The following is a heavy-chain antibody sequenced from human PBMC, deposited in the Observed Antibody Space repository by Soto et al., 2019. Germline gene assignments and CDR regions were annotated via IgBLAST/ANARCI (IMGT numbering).Heavy chain of an antibody. J-gene: IGHJ6*02. CDR2: ISYDGSNQ. D-gene: IGHD3-16*01. CDR1: GFTLSSYG. Sequence: PGGSLRLSCAASGFTLSSYGMYWVLQAPGKGLEWVTLISYDGSNQYYVDSVKGRFTISTDSSKNTLYLQMNSLRAEDTAVYYCAKISGGSVYYGMDVWGQGTTVTISS. V-gene: IGHV3-30*18. CDR3: AKISGGSVYYGMDV.